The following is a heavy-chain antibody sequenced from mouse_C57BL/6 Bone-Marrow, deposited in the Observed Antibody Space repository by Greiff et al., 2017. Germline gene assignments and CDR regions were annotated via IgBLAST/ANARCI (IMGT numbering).Heavy chain of an antibody. CDR1: GYTFTSHW. D-gene: IGHD1-1*01. V-gene: IGHV1-56*01. CDR2: IFPGSGST. J-gene: IGHJ2*01. Sequence: VKLQESGPELVRPGASVKISCKGPGYTFTSHWMQWVRQRPGQGLEWSGEIFPGSGSTYYNEKFKGKATLTVDTSSSTAYMQLSSLTSDDSAVYFCASDYYYGSSYFDYWGQGTTLTVSS. CDR3: ASDYYYGSSYFDY.